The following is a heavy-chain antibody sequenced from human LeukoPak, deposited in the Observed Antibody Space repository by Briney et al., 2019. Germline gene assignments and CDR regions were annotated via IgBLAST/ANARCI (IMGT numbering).Heavy chain of an antibody. CDR2: ISSSSSYI. V-gene: IGHV3-11*05. Sequence: GGSLRLSCVASGFTFRDYYMSWIRRAPGKGLEWVSYISSSSSYIDYADSVKGRFTISRDNSKNTLYLQMNSLRAEDTAVYYCAKDLVYGDYLLDYWGQGTLVTVSS. CDR3: AKDLVYGDYLLDY. CDR1: GFTFRDYY. J-gene: IGHJ4*02. D-gene: IGHD4-17*01.